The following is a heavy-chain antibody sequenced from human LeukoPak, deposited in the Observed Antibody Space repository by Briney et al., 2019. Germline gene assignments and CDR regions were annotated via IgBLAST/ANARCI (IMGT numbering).Heavy chain of an antibody. V-gene: IGHV3-23*01. CDR1: GFTFSSYA. J-gene: IGHJ4*02. CDR3: AKATYSSSGWYFDY. CDR2: ISGSGGST. D-gene: IGHD6-19*01. Sequence: GGSLRLSCAASGFTFSSYAMSWVRQAPGKGLEWVSAISGSGGSTYYADSVEGRFTISRDNSKNTLYLQMNSLRAEDMAVYYCAKATYSSSGWYFDYWGQGTLVTVSS.